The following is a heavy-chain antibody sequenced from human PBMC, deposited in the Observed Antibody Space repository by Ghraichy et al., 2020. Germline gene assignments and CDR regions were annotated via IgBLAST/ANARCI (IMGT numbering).Heavy chain of an antibody. V-gene: IGHV1-24*01. CDR2: FDPEDGET. CDR1: GYTLTELS. J-gene: IGHJ4*02. Sequence: ASVKVSCKVSGYTLTELSMHWVRQAPGKGLEWMGGFDPEDGETIYAQKFQGRVTMTEDTSTDTAYMELSSLRSEDTAVYYCATEGGYYGSGNFQPAYWGQGTLVTVSS. CDR3: ATEGGYYGSGNFQPAY. D-gene: IGHD3-10*01.